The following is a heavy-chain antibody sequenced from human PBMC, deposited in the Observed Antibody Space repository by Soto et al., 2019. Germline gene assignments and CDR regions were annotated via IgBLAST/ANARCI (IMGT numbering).Heavy chain of an antibody. CDR3: ARDTETLGPRANDALDI. CDR1: GYTFTSYA. CDR2: INAGSGNT. V-gene: IGHV1-3*01. J-gene: IGHJ3*02. D-gene: IGHD3-3*02. Sequence: GASVKVSCKASGYTFTSYAMHWVRQAPGQRLEWMGWINAGSGNTKYSQNFQGRVSITRDTSASTVYMELTGLKSEDTAMYYCARDTETLGPRANDALDIWGQGTMVTVSS.